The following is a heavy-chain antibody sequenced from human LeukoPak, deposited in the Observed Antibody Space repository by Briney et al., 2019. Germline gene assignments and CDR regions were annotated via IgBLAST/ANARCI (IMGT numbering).Heavy chain of an antibody. D-gene: IGHD3-22*01. CDR1: GVSITSSSYY. V-gene: IGHV4-39*01. J-gene: IGHJ4*02. Sequence: SETLSFNCTVSGVSITSSSYYWGWIRQPPGKGLEWIGSIYYSGSAYYNPSLKSRVTISVDTSTNQFSLKLSSVTAADKDVYYCARGSGYYYVDFDYWGQGTLVTVSS. CDR2: IYYSGSA. CDR3: ARGSGYYYVDFDY.